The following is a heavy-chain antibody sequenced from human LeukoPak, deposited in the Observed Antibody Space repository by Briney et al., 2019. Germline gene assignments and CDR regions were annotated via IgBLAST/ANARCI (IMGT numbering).Heavy chain of an antibody. CDR3: AREASGGYFDY. V-gene: IGHV1-46*01. CDR1: GYTFSSYY. Sequence: ASVKLSCKASGYTFSSYYMHWVRQAPGQGFEWVGLINPTGDSTNYAQNFRGRVTMTRDTSTSTVYMDLSSLRSEDTAVYYCAREASGGYFDYWGQGTLVTVSS. CDR2: INPTGDST. D-gene: IGHD4-23*01. J-gene: IGHJ4*02.